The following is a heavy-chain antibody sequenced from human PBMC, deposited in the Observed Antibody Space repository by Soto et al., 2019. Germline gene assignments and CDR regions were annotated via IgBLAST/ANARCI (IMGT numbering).Heavy chain of an antibody. V-gene: IGHV4-59*01. Sequence: SETLSLTCTVSGGSISSYYWSWIRQPPGKGLEWIGYIYYSGSTNYNPSLKSRVTISVDTSKNQFSLKLSSVTAADTAVYYCARDLSRYCSSTSCRDDNWFDLWGQGTLVTVSS. J-gene: IGHJ5*02. CDR1: GGSISSYY. D-gene: IGHD2-2*01. CDR2: IYYSGST. CDR3: ARDLSRYCSSTSCRDDNWFDL.